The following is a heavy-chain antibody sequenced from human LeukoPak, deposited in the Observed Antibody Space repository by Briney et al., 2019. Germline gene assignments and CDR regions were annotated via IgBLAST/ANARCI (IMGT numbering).Heavy chain of an antibody. V-gene: IGHV3-43*02. Sequence: GGSLRLSCAASGFTFDDSAMHWVRQAPGKGLEWVSLISGDGGSTYYAASVKGRFTISRDNSKNSLYLQMNSLRAEDTALYYCGKGTLWYGGSYLTPAIDYWGQGTLVTVSS. D-gene: IGHD1-26*01. CDR2: ISGDGGST. J-gene: IGHJ4*02. CDR1: GFTFDDSA. CDR3: GKGTLWYGGSYLTPAIDY.